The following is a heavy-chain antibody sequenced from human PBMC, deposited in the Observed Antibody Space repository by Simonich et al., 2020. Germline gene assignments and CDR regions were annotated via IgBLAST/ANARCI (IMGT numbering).Heavy chain of an antibody. Sequence: QVQLVQSGAEVKKPGASVKVSCKASGYTFTSYGISWGRQAPGQGLEGMGWISAYNGNTNYAQKLQGRVTMTTDTSTSTAYMELRSLRSDDTAVYYCARASRGTWWYYYFDYWGQGTLVTVSS. V-gene: IGHV1-18*01. CDR1: GYTFTSYG. D-gene: IGHD2-15*01. CDR2: ISAYNGNT. CDR3: ARASRGTWWYYYFDY. J-gene: IGHJ4*02.